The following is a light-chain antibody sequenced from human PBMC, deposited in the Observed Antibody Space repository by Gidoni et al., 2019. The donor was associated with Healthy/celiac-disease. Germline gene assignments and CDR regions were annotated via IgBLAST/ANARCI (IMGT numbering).Light chain of an antibody. CDR1: QSLLHSNGYNY. V-gene: IGKV2-28*01. J-gene: IGKJ1*01. CDR2: LGS. CDR3: MQALQTWT. Sequence: DIVMTQSPLSLPVTPGEPASISCRSSQSLLHSNGYNYLYWYLQKPGQSPQLLIYLGSNRASGVPDRVSGSGSGTEFTLKISRVEAEDVGVYYCMQALQTWTFGQGTKVEIK.